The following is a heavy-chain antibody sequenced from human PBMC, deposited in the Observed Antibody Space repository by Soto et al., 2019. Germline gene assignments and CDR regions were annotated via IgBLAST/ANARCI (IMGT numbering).Heavy chain of an antibody. CDR2: IYDGGRT. CDR1: GGSISTVDYW. Sequence: QVQLQESGPGLVKPSQTLSLTCTVSGGSISTVDYWWSWIRQSPDMGLEWIGHIYDGGRTYNNLSLESRVTMSVATSKSQLSLTLSSVSAADTAVYYCARGPSGDKVDSWGQGTLVTVSS. CDR3: ARGPSGDKVDS. V-gene: IGHV4-30-4*01. D-gene: IGHD7-27*01. J-gene: IGHJ4*02.